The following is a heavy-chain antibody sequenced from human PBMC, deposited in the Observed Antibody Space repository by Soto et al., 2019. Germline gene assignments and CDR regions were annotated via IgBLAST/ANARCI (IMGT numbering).Heavy chain of an antibody. J-gene: IGHJ3*02. CDR1: GFTFSGSA. CDR3: TQRTGPYYYGTGSPNDAFDI. CDR2: IRSKANSYAT. Sequence: GGSLRLSCAASGFTFSGSAMHWVRQASGKGLEWVGRIRSKANSYATAYAASVKGRFTISRDDSKNTAYLQMNSLKTEDTAVYYCTQRTGPYYYGTGSPNDAFDIWGQGTMVTVSS. V-gene: IGHV3-73*01. D-gene: IGHD3-10*01.